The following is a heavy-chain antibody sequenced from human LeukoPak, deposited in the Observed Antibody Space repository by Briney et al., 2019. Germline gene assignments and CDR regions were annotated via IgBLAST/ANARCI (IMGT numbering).Heavy chain of an antibody. D-gene: IGHD2-15*01. CDR2: IYHSGST. CDR1: GYSISSGYY. V-gene: IGHV4-38-2*02. CDR3: AREQWCSGGTCYFVDY. Sequence: ASETLSLTCSVSGYSISSGYYWGWIRQPPGKGLEWLGCIYHSGSTYYTPSLKSRVTISIDTSKNHFSLKLTSVTAADTAVYYCAREQWCSGGTCYFVDYWGQGTLVTVSS. J-gene: IGHJ4*02.